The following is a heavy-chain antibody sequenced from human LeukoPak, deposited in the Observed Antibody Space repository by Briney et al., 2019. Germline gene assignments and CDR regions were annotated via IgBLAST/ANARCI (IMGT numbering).Heavy chain of an antibody. CDR1: GGSFSGYY. J-gene: IGHJ6*04. D-gene: IGHD3-10*02. V-gene: IGHV4-34*01. Sequence: PSETLSLTCAVYGGSFSGYYWSWIRQPPGKGLEWIGEINHSGSTNYNLSLKSRVTISVDTSKNQFSLKLSSVTAADTAVYYCAELGITMIGGVWGKGTTVTISS. CDR2: INHSGST. CDR3: AELGITMIGGV.